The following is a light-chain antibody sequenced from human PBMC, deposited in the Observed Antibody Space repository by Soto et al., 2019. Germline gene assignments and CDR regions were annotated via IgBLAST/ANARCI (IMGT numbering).Light chain of an antibody. J-gene: IGKJ1*01. V-gene: IGKV1-27*01. CDR2: AAS. Sequence: DIQMTQSPSSLSASVGDRVTITCRASQGISNYLAWYQQKPGKVPKLLIYAASTLQSGVPSRFSGIGSGTDFTLTISSLQPEDVATYYCQKYNGAPWTFGQGTKVEIE. CDR1: QGISNY. CDR3: QKYNGAPWT.